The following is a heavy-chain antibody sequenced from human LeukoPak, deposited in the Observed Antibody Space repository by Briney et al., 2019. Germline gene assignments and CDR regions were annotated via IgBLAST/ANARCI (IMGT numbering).Heavy chain of an antibody. Sequence: PGGSLRLSRAASGFTFSSYWMSWVRQAPGKGLEWVANIKQDGSEKYYVDSVKGRFTISRDNAKNSLYLQMNSLRAEDTAVYYCARVGYYDYVWGSYRYPFDYWGQGTLVTVSS. D-gene: IGHD3-16*02. CDR1: GFTFSSYW. CDR2: IKQDGSEK. J-gene: IGHJ4*02. CDR3: ARVGYYDYVWGSYRYPFDY. V-gene: IGHV3-7*01.